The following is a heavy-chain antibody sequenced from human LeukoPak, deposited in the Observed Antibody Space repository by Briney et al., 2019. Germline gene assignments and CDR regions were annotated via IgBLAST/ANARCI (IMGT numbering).Heavy chain of an antibody. CDR3: TTTIVGVTTWFDP. Sequence: SYALDWGACRKTLGKGYRSWLRDPPGNGLKWVGRIKNKTNGGTTDYAAPVKGRFTISRDDSKNTLYLQMNSLKTEDTAVYYCTTTIVGVTTWFDPWGQGTLVTVSS. CDR2: IKNKTNGGTT. CDR1: RKTLGKGY. V-gene: IGHV3-15*01. D-gene: IGHD1-26*01. J-gene: IGHJ5*02.